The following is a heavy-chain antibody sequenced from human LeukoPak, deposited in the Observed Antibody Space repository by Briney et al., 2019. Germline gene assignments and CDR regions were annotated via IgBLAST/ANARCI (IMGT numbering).Heavy chain of an antibody. Sequence: GGSLRLSWAASGFTFSSYSMNWVRQAPEKGLEWVSSISSSSSYIYYADSVKGRFTISRDNAKNSLYLQMNSLRAEDTAVYYCARDGYYGSGSYSYYYGMDVWGKGTTVIVSS. J-gene: IGHJ6*04. V-gene: IGHV3-21*01. CDR3: ARDGYYGSGSYSYYYGMDV. D-gene: IGHD3-10*01. CDR2: ISSSSSYI. CDR1: GFTFSSYS.